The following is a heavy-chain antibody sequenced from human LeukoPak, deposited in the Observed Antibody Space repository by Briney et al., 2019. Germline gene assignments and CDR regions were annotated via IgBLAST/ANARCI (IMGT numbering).Heavy chain of an antibody. CDR1: GFTFNNYG. J-gene: IGHJ4*02. CDR3: AKDRRATQPQTPDY. V-gene: IGHV3-30*02. Sequence: GGSLRLSCTASGFTFNNYGMHWVRQAPGKGLEWVAFIRYDGSNKYYADSVKGRFTISRDNSKNTLYLQMNSLRAEDTAVYYCAKDRRATQPQTPDYWGQGTLVTVSS. D-gene: IGHD1-26*01. CDR2: IRYDGSNK.